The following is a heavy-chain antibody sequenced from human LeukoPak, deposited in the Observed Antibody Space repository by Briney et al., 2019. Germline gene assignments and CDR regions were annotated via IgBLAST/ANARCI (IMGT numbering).Heavy chain of an antibody. Sequence: ASVKVSCKASGYTFTSYGISWVRQAPGQGLEWMGGIIPIFGTANYAQKFQGRVTITTDESTSTAYMELSSLRSEDTAVYYCASLRKVGATPRDAFDIWGQGTMVTVSS. CDR3: ASLRKVGATPRDAFDI. D-gene: IGHD1-26*01. CDR2: IIPIFGTA. V-gene: IGHV1-69*05. J-gene: IGHJ3*02. CDR1: GYTFTSYG.